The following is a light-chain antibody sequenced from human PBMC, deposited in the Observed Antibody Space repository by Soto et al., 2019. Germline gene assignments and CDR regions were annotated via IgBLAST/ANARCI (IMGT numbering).Light chain of an antibody. Sequence: QSVLTQPASVSGSPGQSITISHTPTSRDGWRYNLVSGYQQHPDKAPKFMIFEGNKRPSGLSNRFSGSKSGNTASLTISGLQAEDETDYYCCSNTGSFTYVSGTGTKVTVL. CDR1: SRDGWRYNL. J-gene: IGLJ1*01. CDR3: CSNTGSFTYV. CDR2: EGN. V-gene: IGLV2-23*01.